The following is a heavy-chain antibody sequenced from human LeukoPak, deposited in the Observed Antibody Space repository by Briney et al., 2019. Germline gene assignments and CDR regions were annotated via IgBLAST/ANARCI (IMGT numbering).Heavy chain of an antibody. J-gene: IGHJ4*02. CDR3: ARDLDYGEKSEDY. V-gene: IGHV1-46*01. CDR2: INLSGGST. Sequence: GASVKVSCKASGFAFINYYMHWVRQAPGQGLEWVGIINLSGGSTHYPQKFQDRVTMTRDTSTSTVYMELSSLRSEDTAVYYCARDLDYGEKSEDYWGQGTLVTVSS. D-gene: IGHD4/OR15-4a*01. CDR1: GFAFINYY.